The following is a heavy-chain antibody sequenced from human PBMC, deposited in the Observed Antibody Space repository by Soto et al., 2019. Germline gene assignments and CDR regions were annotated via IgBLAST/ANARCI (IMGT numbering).Heavy chain of an antibody. D-gene: IGHD3-22*01. CDR1: GYTFTGYY. CDR2: INPNSGCT. CDR3: ARTSGRYYDSSGYLGY. Sequence: VASVKVSCKASGYTFTGYYMHWVRQAPGQGLEWMGWINPNSGCTNYAQKFQGRVTMTRDTSISTAYMELSRLRSDDTAVYYCARTSGRYYDSSGYLGYWGQGTLVSVSS. V-gene: IGHV1-2*02. J-gene: IGHJ4*02.